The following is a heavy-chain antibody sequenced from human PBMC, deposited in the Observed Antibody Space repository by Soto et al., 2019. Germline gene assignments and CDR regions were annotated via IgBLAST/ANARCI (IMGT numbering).Heavy chain of an antibody. CDR2: IYPGDSDT. CDR1: ANCFATYC. D-gene: IGHD6-13*01. CDR3: ARRAASTEESDY. V-gene: IGHV5-51*01. Sequence: GASLKICCKCSANCFATYCVEWERQMPAIGLEWRGIIYPGDSDTRDSPSFRGQVTISADRAISTAYLQWSSRKASDTAVYYCARRAASTEESDYWGQGT. J-gene: IGHJ4*02.